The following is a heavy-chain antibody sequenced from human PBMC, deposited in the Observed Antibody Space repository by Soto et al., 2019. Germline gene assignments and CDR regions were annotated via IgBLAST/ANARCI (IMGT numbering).Heavy chain of an antibody. CDR2: INQDGSEK. CDR1: GFTFGSFW. Sequence: EMQLVESGGGLVQPGGSLRLSCGVSGFTFGSFWMGWVRQAPGKGLEWVANINQDGSEKYYVDSEKGRFTISRDNPRNSLYLQMDTLRVEDTAVYFCARQIRGLTPNWFDPWGQGTLVSVSS. J-gene: IGHJ5*02. CDR3: ARQIRGLTPNWFDP. V-gene: IGHV3-7*01.